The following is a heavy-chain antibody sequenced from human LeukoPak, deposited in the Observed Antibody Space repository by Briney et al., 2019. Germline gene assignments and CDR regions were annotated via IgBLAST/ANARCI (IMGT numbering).Heavy chain of an antibody. J-gene: IGHJ2*01. CDR3: ARLKMGAYFDL. CDR1: AGSITTYY. D-gene: IGHD3-16*01. Sequence: PSETLSLTCPVSAGSITTYYWSWIRQPPGKGLEWVGYIFYTGDTSFSPSLKSRVTISLDTSENQFSLKLSSVTAADTAVYYRARLKMGAYFDLWGRGTLVTVSS. V-gene: IGHV4-59*08. CDR2: IFYTGDT.